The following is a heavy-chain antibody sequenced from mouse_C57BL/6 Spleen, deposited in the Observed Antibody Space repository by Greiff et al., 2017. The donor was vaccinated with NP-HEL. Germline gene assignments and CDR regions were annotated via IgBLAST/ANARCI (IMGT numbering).Heavy chain of an antibody. J-gene: IGHJ2*01. CDR3: ARTWDVYFDY. CDR2: ISSGSSTI. Sequence: EVQLVESGGGLVKPGGSLKLSCAASGFTFSDYGMHWVRQAPEKGLEWVAYISSGSSTIYYADTVKGRFTISRDNAKNTLFLQMTSLRSEDTPMYYCARTWDVYFDYWGQGTTLTVSS. CDR1: GFTFSDYG. D-gene: IGHD4-1*01. V-gene: IGHV5-17*01.